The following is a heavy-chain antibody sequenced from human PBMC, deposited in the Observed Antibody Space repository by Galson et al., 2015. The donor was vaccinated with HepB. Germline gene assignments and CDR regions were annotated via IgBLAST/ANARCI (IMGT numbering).Heavy chain of an antibody. D-gene: IGHD3-22*01. CDR3: ARDTYDSSGYYFDY. V-gene: IGHV3-33*01. CDR2: IWYDGSNK. Sequence: SLRLSCAASGFTFSSYGMHWVRQAPGKGLEWVAVIWYDGSNKYYADSVKGRFPISRDNSKNTLYLQMNSLRAEDTAVYYCARDTYDSSGYYFDYWGQGTLVTVSS. CDR1: GFTFSSYG. J-gene: IGHJ4*02.